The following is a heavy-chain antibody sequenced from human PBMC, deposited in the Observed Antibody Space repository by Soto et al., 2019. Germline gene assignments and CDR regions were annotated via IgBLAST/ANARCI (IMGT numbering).Heavy chain of an antibody. CDR2: INSDGSST. CDR1: GFTFSSYW. J-gene: IGHJ6*02. D-gene: IGHD4-17*01. CDR3: ARDWSTYYHGIDV. Sequence: GGSLRLSCAASGFTFSSYWMHWARQAPGKGLVWVSRINSDGSSTSYADSVNGRFTISRDNAKNTMYLQMNSLIAEDTAVYYCARDWSTYYHGIDVWGQGTTVPVSS. V-gene: IGHV3-74*01.